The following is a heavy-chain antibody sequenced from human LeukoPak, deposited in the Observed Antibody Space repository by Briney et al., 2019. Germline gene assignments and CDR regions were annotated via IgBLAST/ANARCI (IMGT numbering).Heavy chain of an antibody. D-gene: IGHD1-1*01. CDR3: AKDDGRYNGNDGGDAFDI. CDR1: GFTFSSYA. CDR2: ISGSGGST. V-gene: IGHV3-23*01. Sequence: GGSLRLSCAASGFTFSSYAMTWVRQALGKGLEWVSGISGSGGSTHYADSVKGRFTISRDNSKNTLYLQMNSLRAEDTAVYYCAKDDGRYNGNDGGDAFDIWAKGKMVTVSS. J-gene: IGHJ3*02.